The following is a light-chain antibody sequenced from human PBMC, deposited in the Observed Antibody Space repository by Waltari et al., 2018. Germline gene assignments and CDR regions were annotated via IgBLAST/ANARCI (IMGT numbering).Light chain of an antibody. J-gene: IGKJ3*01. CDR2: LGS. CDR3: MQALEILFT. Sequence: DIVMTQSPLSLPVTPGAPASIPCRSSQSLLHTNGYNYLDWYLQKPGQSPQLLIYLGSNRASGVPDRFSGSGSGTNFTLKISRVEAEDVGVYYCMQALEILFTFGPGTKVDVK. V-gene: IGKV2-28*01. CDR1: QSLLHTNGYNY.